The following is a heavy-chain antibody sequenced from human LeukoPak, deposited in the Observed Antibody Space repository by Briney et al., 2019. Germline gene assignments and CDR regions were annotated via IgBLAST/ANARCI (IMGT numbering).Heavy chain of an antibody. CDR2: IIPIFGTA. V-gene: IGHV1-69*13. CDR3: ARGGYSYGSLPDY. Sequence: ASVKVSCKASGGTFNNYTISWVRQAPGQGLEWMGGIIPIFGTANYAQKFQGRVTITADESTSTTYMELSSLRSEDTAVYYCARGGYSYGSLPDYWGQGTLVIVSS. D-gene: IGHD5-18*01. CDR1: GGTFNNYT. J-gene: IGHJ4*02.